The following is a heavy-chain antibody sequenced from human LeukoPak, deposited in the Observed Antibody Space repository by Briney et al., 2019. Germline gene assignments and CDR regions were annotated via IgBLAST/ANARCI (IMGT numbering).Heavy chain of an antibody. D-gene: IGHD6-19*01. J-gene: IGHJ4*02. CDR2: IFTTGST. V-gene: IGHV4-61*08. Sequence: SETLSLTCTVSGGSISSGGYSWSWIRRPPGKGLEWIGRIFTTGSTNYNPSLKSRVTISVDTSKNQFSLKLSSVTAADTAAYYCARGAVAVLYLQYWGQGTLVTVSS. CDR3: ARGAVAVLYLQY. CDR1: GGSISSGGYS.